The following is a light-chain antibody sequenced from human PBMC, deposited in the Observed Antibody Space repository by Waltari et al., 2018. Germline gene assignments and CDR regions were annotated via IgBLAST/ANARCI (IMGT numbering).Light chain of an antibody. Sequence: DIVLTQSPATLSLSPGESATLSCRASQSINNYLAWYQQKPGQAPRLLIYSASNRATGIPARFSGSGSGTDFFLTISSLDPEDFAVYYCQQRSSWPRTFGQGTRVEIK. CDR2: SAS. CDR1: QSINNY. V-gene: IGKV3-11*01. CDR3: QQRSSWPRT. J-gene: IGKJ1*01.